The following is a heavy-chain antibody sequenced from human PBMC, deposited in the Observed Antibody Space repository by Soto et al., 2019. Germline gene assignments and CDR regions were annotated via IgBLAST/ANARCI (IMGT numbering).Heavy chain of an antibody. CDR2: IYHSGST. CDR3: ARDGFRNYDYVWGSYRPHNYYYSGMDV. D-gene: IGHD3-16*02. J-gene: IGHJ6*02. Sequence: NPSETLSLTCAVSGGSISSSNWWSWVRQPPGKGLEWIGEIYHSGSTNYNPSLKSRVTISVDKSKNQFSLKLSSVTAADTAVYYCARDGFRNYDYVWGSYRPHNYYYSGMDVWGQGTTVTVSS. CDR1: GGSISSSNW. V-gene: IGHV4-4*02.